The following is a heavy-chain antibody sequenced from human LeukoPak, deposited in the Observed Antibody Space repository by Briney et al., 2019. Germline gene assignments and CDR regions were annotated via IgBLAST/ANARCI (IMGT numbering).Heavy chain of an antibody. D-gene: IGHD3-10*01. J-gene: IGHJ4*02. CDR2: ISYVGTSK. Sequence: PGGSLRLSCAASGFTFNNYAMHWVRQAPGKGLEWVAVISYVGTSKHYAESVKGRFTISRDNAKNSLYLQMNSLRVEDTAVYYCAKVAKYYYGSETYYFFDYWGQGTLVTASS. CDR3: AKVAKYYYGSETYYFFDY. V-gene: IGHV3-30*04. CDR1: GFTFNNYA.